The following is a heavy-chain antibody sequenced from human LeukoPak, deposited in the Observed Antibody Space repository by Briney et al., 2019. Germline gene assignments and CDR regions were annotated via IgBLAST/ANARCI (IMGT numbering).Heavy chain of an antibody. Sequence: SETLSLTCSVSGGSIRYYYWTWVRQPPGRGLEWIGHVSNSGSTKYNPSLKSRVTISIDTSKKHFSLKLSSVTAADTAVYYCASRAYYDSSGLDYWGQGILVTVSS. CDR1: GGSIRYYY. CDR2: VSNSGST. J-gene: IGHJ4*02. CDR3: ASRAYYDSSGLDY. D-gene: IGHD3-22*01. V-gene: IGHV4-59*08.